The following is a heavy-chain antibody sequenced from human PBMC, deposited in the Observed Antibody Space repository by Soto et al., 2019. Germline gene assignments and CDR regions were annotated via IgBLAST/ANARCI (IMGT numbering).Heavy chain of an antibody. CDR2: IIYDGSTK. D-gene: IGHD3-10*01. V-gene: IGHV3-30*18. CDR3: AKDRMGAGVRGYFDY. Sequence: QVQLVESGGGVVQPGRSLRLSCAASGFTFSSYGMHWVRQAPGKGLEWVAVIIYDGSTKYYADSVKGRFTISRDNSKGTLYLQMNSLRAEDTAVYYCAKDRMGAGVRGYFDYWGQGTLVTVSS. CDR1: GFTFSSYG. J-gene: IGHJ4*02.